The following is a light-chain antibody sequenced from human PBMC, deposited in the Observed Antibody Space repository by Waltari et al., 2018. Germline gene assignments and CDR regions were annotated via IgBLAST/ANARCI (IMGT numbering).Light chain of an antibody. J-gene: IGKJ2*01. CDR1: QSVSSSY. Sequence: EIVLTQSPGTLSLSRGERATLSCRASQSVSSSYLAWYQQRPGQAPRLLLYLTSIGATGIPDRFSGSGSGTDFTLTISRLEPEDFAVYYCHQYETLPSTFGQGTKLEIK. CDR3: HQYETLPST. V-gene: IGKV3-20*01. CDR2: LTS.